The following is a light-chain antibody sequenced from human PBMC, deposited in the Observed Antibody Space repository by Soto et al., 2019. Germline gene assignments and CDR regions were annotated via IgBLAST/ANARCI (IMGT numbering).Light chain of an antibody. CDR1: SSNIGNNY. CDR3: GTWDSSLNAYV. J-gene: IGLJ1*01. V-gene: IGLV1-51*01. Sequence: QSVLTQPPSVSAAPGQKVTISCSGSSSNIGNNYVSWYRQLPGTAPKLLIYDNNKRPSGIPDRFSGSKSGTSATLGITGLQTGDEADYYCGTWDSSLNAYVFGTGTKVTV. CDR2: DNN.